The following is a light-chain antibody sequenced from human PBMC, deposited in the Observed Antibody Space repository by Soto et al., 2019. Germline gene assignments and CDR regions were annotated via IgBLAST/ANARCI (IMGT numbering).Light chain of an antibody. CDR3: QQYNNWPLT. CDR1: QSVSSN. J-gene: IGKJ4*01. CDR2: GTS. Sequence: EIVWTQSPATLSLSPGERATLSCGSSQSVSSNLAWYQQKPGQAPRLLIFGTSSRATGIPARFSGSGSGTEFTLTISSLQSEDFVVYYCQQYNNWPLTFGGGTKVDI. V-gene: IGKV3-15*01.